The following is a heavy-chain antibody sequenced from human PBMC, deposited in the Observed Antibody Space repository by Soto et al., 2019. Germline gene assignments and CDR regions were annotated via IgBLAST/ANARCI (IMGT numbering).Heavy chain of an antibody. D-gene: IGHD2-15*01. CDR3: ARGGLGGYCSGGSCYSDY. V-gene: IGHV1-69*01. CDR2: LVPIFGTA. Sequence: QVQLVQSGAEVTKPGSSVKVSCKASVGTFSSYAISWVRQAPGQALEWRGGLVPIFGTANYAQKFQGRLTITEDESTSTDNMELSSLRSEDTDVYYCARGGLGGYCSGGSCYSDYWGQGTLVTVSS. J-gene: IGHJ4*02. CDR1: VGTFSSYA.